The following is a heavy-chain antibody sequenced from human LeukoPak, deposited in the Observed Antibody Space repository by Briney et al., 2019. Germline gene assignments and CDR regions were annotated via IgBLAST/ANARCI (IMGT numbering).Heavy chain of an antibody. J-gene: IGHJ6*03. CDR3: ARVRSIAVAAYYYYYYMDV. Sequence: QTLSLTCAMSGDSVSSNSAAWNWSRHSPSRGLEWLGRTYFMSKWHNDYAVSVKSRITINPDTSKNQFSLQLNSVTPEDTAVYYCARVRSIAVAAYYYYYYMDVWGKGTTVTVSS. CDR2: TYFMSKWHN. CDR1: GDSVSSNSAA. V-gene: IGHV6-1*01. D-gene: IGHD6-19*01.